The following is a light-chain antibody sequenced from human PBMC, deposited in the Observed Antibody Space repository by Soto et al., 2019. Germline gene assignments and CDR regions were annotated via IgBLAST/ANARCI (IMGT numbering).Light chain of an antibody. CDR1: QSVSSTY. V-gene: IGKV3-20*01. J-gene: IGKJ2*01. CDR2: GAS. Sequence: ESVLTQSPGTLSLSPGERATHSCRASQSVSSTYLAWYQQKPGQAPRLLIYGASNRATGIPDRFSGSGSGTDFTLTISILEPEDFAVYYCQQFANSLYTFGQGTKLEI. CDR3: QQFANSLYT.